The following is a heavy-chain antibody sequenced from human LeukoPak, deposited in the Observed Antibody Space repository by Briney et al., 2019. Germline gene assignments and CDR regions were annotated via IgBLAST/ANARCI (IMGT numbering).Heavy chain of an antibody. CDR1: GGSISSYY. D-gene: IGHD2-15*01. J-gene: IGHJ4*02. CDR3: ARGAELPDY. CDR2: IYYSGST. V-gene: IGHV4-59*01. Sequence: SETLSLTCTVSGGSISSYYWSWIRQPPGKGLEWIGYIYYSGSTKYNPSLKSRVTISVDTSKNQFSLKVSSVTAADTAVYYCARGAELPDYWGQGTLVTVSS.